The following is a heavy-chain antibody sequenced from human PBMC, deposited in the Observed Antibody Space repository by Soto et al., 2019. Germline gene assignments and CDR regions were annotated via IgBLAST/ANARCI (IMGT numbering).Heavy chain of an antibody. CDR3: ARNLGGNHYYYGMDV. D-gene: IGHD3-16*01. CDR2: IIPIFGTA. J-gene: IGHJ6*02. CDR1: GGTFSSYA. V-gene: IGHV1-69*12. Sequence: QVQLVQSGAEVKKPGSSVKVSCKASGGTFSSYAISWVRQAPGQGLEWMGGIIPIFGTADYAQKFQGRVTITADESTSTAYMDLSSLRSEDTALYYCARNLGGNHYYYGMDVWGQGTTVTVSS.